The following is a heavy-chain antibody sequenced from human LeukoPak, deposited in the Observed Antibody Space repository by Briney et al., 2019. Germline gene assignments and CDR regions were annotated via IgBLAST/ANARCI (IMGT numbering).Heavy chain of an antibody. J-gene: IGHJ4*02. Sequence: NPSETLSLTRTVSGGSISSHYWTWIRQSPVKGLEWIGDISNSGSTSYNPSLKSRVTISIDTSKNQFSLKLSSVTAADTAVYYCARVIRYSSSWLPDYWGQGTLVTVSS. CDR2: ISNSGST. V-gene: IGHV4-59*11. CDR1: GGSISSHY. CDR3: ARVIRYSSSWLPDY. D-gene: IGHD6-13*01.